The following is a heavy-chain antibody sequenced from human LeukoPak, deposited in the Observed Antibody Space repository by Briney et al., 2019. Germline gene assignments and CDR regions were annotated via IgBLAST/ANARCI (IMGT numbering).Heavy chain of an antibody. D-gene: IGHD1-7*01. CDR1: GFTFSNYA. CDR3: AKDKMELPYYFDY. J-gene: IGHJ4*02. Sequence: GGSLRLSCAASGFTFSNYAMSWVRQAPGKGLEWVSAISGSGGSTYYADSVKGRFTISRDNSKNTLYLQMNSLRAESTAVYYCAKDKMELPYYFDYWGQGILVTVSS. CDR2: ISGSGGST. V-gene: IGHV3-23*01.